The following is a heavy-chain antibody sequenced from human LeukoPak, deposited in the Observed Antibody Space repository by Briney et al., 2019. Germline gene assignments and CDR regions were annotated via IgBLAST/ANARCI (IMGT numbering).Heavy chain of an antibody. Sequence: GGSLRLSCAASGFTVSSNYMSWVRQAPGKGLEWVSVIYSGGSTYYADSVKGRFTISRDNSKNTLYLQMNSLRAEDTAVYYCAKDRQGPAAGNIITIFGVVISGFDYWGQGTLVTVSS. V-gene: IGHV3-53*05. CDR3: AKDRQGPAAGNIITIFGVVISGFDY. CDR1: GFTVSSNY. J-gene: IGHJ4*02. CDR2: IYSGGST. D-gene: IGHD3-3*01.